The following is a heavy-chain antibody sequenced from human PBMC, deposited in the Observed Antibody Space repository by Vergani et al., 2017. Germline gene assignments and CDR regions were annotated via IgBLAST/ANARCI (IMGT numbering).Heavy chain of an antibody. D-gene: IGHD1-14*01. CDR1: GFTFSTYA. V-gene: IGHV3-21*02. Sequence: EVQLVESGGGLVKPGGSLRLSCAASGFTFSTYAMNWVRQAPGKGLEWVSSISTNSSYIYYADSVKGRFTISRDNAKNSLYLQMNNLRAEDTAVYYCARDTRGPEGADYWGQGTLVTVSS. J-gene: IGHJ4*02. CDR2: ISTNSSYI. CDR3: ARDTRGPEGADY.